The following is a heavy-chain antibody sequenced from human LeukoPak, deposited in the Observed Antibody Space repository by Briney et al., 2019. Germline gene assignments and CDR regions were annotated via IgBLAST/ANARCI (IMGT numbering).Heavy chain of an antibody. Sequence: ASVKVSCKASGGTFSSYAISWVRQAPGQGLEWMGRINPNSGSTNYAQKFQGRVTMTRDTSITTAYLELSRLKSDDTAVYYCASRFLEPGGYWGQGTLVTVSS. CDR1: GGTFSSYA. J-gene: IGHJ4*02. CDR2: INPNSGST. D-gene: IGHD3-3*01. CDR3: ASRFLEPGGY. V-gene: IGHV1-2*06.